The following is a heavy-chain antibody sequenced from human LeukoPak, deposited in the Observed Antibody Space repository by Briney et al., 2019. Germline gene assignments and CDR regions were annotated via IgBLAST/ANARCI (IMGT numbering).Heavy chain of an antibody. J-gene: IGHJ3*02. Sequence: PGGSLRLSCAASGFTFSAYGMHWVRQAPGKGLEWITVIYHAGTHYADSVKGRFTVSRDNSENTLYLQMNSLRAEDTAMYYCASLVGPMGSDDAFDIWGRGTMVTVSA. CDR1: GFTFSAYG. CDR3: ASLVGPMGSDDAFDI. CDR2: IYHAGT. D-gene: IGHD2-15*01. V-gene: IGHV3-33*01.